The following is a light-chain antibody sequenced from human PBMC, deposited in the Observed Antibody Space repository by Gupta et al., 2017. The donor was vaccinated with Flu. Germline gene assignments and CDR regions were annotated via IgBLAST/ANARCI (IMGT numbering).Light chain of an antibody. J-gene: IGKJ4*01. Sequence: SSLSASVGDRVTITCRASQNIRNDLGWYQQKPGEAPKRLIYGASTLVSGVPSRFSGSGSGTDFTLTISSRQPEDFATYYCRQHNDFPAITFGGGTKVEIK. V-gene: IGKV1-17*01. CDR3: RQHNDFPAIT. CDR2: GAS. CDR1: QNIRND.